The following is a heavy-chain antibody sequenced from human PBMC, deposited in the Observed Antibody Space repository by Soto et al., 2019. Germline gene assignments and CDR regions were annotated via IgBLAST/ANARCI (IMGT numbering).Heavy chain of an antibody. J-gene: IGHJ3*02. CDR1: GFTFSSYA. CDR3: AKDDCSGGSCYSHAFDI. D-gene: IGHD2-15*01. Sequence: GGSLRLSCAASGFTFSSYAMSWVRQAPGKGLEWVSAISGSGGSTYYADSVKGRFTISRDNSKNTLYLQMNSLRAEDTAVYYCAKDDCSGGSCYSHAFDIWGQGTMVTV. CDR2: ISGSGGST. V-gene: IGHV3-23*01.